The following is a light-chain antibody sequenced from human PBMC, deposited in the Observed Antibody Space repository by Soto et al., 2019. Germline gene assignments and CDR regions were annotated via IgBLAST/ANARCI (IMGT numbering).Light chain of an antibody. Sequence: DIQMTQSPSSLSASVGDRVTITCRASQSISSHLNWYQQKPGKVTKLLIYAASSLHSGVPSRFSGSGSGTDFTLTISSLQPEDFATFYCQQTYRTPWTFGQGAKVE. V-gene: IGKV1-39*01. CDR1: QSISSH. CDR2: AAS. CDR3: QQTYRTPWT. J-gene: IGKJ1*01.